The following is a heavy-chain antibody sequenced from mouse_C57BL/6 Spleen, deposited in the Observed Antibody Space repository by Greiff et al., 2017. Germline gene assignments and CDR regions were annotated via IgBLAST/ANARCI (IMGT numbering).Heavy chain of an antibody. Sequence: EVQGVESGGGLVKPGGSLKLSCAASGFTFSDYGMHWVRQAPEKGLEWVAYISSDSSTIYYADTVKGRFTISRDNAKNTLFLQMTSLRSEYTAMYYCARNYGSRKNWYVDVWGTGTTVTVSS. D-gene: IGHD1-1*01. CDR3: ARNYGSRKNWYVDV. CDR1: GFTFSDYG. V-gene: IGHV5-17*01. CDR2: ISSDSSTI. J-gene: IGHJ1*03.